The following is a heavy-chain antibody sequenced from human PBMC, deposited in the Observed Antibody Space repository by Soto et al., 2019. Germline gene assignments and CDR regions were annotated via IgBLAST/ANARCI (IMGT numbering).Heavy chain of an antibody. V-gene: IGHV1-8*01. Sequence: QVQLVQSGAEVKKPGASVKVSCKASGYTFISYEINWVREATGQGLEWMGWINPNSGDTGYAQKFQGIVTMTRDTAINTAYMELSSLRSEDTAVYYCARGRFGSGSSHLYWGQGTLVTVSS. CDR3: ARGRFGSGSSHLY. CDR1: GYTFISYE. D-gene: IGHD3-10*01. J-gene: IGHJ4*02. CDR2: INPNSGDT.